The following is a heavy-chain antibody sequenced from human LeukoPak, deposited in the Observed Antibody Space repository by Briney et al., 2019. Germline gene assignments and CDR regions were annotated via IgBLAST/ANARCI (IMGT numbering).Heavy chain of an antibody. V-gene: IGHV3-9*01. CDR1: GFTFSSYA. CDR3: AKDYGMDV. Sequence: GGSLRLSCAASGFTFSSYAMHWVRQAPGKGLEWASGISWNSGSIGYADSVKGRFTISRDNAKNSLYLQMNSLRAEDTALYYCAKDYGMDVWGQGTTVTVSS. CDR2: ISWNSGSI. J-gene: IGHJ6*02.